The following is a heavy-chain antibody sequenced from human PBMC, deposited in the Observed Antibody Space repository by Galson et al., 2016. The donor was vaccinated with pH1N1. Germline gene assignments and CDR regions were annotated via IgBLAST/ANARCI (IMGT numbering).Heavy chain of an antibody. D-gene: IGHD1-26*01. CDR1: GYTFTRYY. CDR2: IYPRDGGA. J-gene: IGHJ3*01. Sequence: SVKVSCKASGYTFTRYYMHWVRQAPGQGLEWVGIIYPRDGGAVYAQRLQGRVTLTRDTSTSTVYMELTSLRPDDTAVYYCAVPHSPRYDFDFWGQGTMVTVSS. V-gene: IGHV1-46*03. CDR3: AVPHSPRYDFDF.